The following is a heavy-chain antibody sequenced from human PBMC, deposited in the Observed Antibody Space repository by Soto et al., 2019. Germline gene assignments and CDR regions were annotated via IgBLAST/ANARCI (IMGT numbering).Heavy chain of an antibody. D-gene: IGHD5-12*01. J-gene: IGHJ4*02. Sequence: QVQLVQSGAEVKKPGSSVKVSCKASGGTFSSYTISWVRQAPGQGLEWMGRIIPILGIANYAQKFQGRVXIXADXSTSTAYMELSSLRSEDTAVYYCARGRQWLRDFDYWGQGTLVTVSS. CDR1: GGTFSSYT. CDR3: ARGRQWLRDFDY. CDR2: IIPILGIA. V-gene: IGHV1-69*02.